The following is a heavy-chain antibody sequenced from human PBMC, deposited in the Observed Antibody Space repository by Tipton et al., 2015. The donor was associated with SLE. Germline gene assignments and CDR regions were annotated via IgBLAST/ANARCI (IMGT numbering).Heavy chain of an antibody. CDR2: INPNSGGT. CDR3: ARDPTGTRWFDP. D-gene: IGHD4-11*01. CDR1: GGSFISYG. Sequence: QSGAEVKKSGASVRVSCKASGGSFISYGISWVRQAPGQGLEWMGWINPNSGGTNYAQKFQGRVTMTRDTSISTAYMELSRLRSEDTAVYYCARDPTGTRWFDPWGQGTLVTVSS. J-gene: IGHJ5*02. V-gene: IGHV1-2*02.